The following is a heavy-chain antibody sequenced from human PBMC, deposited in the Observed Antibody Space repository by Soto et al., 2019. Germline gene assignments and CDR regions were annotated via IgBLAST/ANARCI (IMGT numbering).Heavy chain of an antibody. V-gene: IGHV3-23*01. Sequence: GGSLRLSCAASGFTFSSYAMSWVRQAPGKGLEWVSAISGSGGSTYYADSVKGRFTISRDNSKNTLYLQMNSLRAEDTAGDYCANPARYDYICWSYRFDYWGQGTLVTVSS. D-gene: IGHD3-16*02. J-gene: IGHJ4*02. CDR2: ISGSGGST. CDR1: GFTFSSYA. CDR3: ANPARYDYICWSYRFDY.